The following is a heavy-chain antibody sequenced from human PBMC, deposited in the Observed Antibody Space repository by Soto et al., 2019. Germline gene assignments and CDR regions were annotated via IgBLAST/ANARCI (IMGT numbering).Heavy chain of an antibody. Sequence: EVQLLESGGGLVQPGGSLRLSCAASGSTFSNYAMTWVRQAPGKGLECVSTINTSGGNTHNADSVKGRFSVSRDNSKNTLSLQMNSLRAEDTAVYYCTKDWQHDSWGQGTLVTVSS. CDR2: INTSGGNT. CDR1: GSTFSNYA. J-gene: IGHJ5*01. CDR3: TKDWQHDS. D-gene: IGHD6-13*01. V-gene: IGHV3-23*01.